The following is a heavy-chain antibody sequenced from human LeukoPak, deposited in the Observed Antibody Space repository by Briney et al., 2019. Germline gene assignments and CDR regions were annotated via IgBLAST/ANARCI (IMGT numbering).Heavy chain of an antibody. CDR2: INGDGSST. V-gene: IGHV3-74*01. CDR3: ARGYSSSWYIWFDP. D-gene: IGHD6-13*01. Sequence: QPWGSLRLSCAASGFTFSSYWMHWVRQAPGKGLVWVSRINGDGSSTSYADSVKGRLNISRDNAKSTLYLQMNSLRVEDTAVYYCARGYSSSWYIWFDPWLEGTLVTVSS. J-gene: IGHJ5*02. CDR1: GFTFSSYW.